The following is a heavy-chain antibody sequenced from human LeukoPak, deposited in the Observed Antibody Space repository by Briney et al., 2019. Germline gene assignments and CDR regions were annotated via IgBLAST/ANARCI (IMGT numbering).Heavy chain of an antibody. CDR3: ARGPSGYHNR. Sequence: GGSLRLSCAASAFSVGSNYMTWVRQAPGKGLEGVSLIYSGGSTYYADSVKGRFTISRDNSKNTLYLQMNSRRAEDAAVYYCARGPSGYHNRGGQGTLVTVS. V-gene: IGHV3-66*01. CDR1: AFSVGSNY. D-gene: IGHD5-12*01. CDR2: IYSGGST. J-gene: IGHJ4*02.